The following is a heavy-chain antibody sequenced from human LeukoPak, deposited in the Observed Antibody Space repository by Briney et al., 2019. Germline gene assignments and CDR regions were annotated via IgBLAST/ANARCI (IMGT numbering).Heavy chain of an antibody. CDR2: IYHSGST. Sequence: KPSQTLSLTSTVSGGSISSGGYYWSWIRQPPGKGLEWIGYIYHSGSTYYNPSLKSRVTISVDRSKNQFSLKLSSVTAADTAVYYCARERATNRLKGAFDIWGQGTVVTVSS. D-gene: IGHD1-14*01. J-gene: IGHJ3*02. V-gene: IGHV4-30-2*01. CDR1: GGSISSGGYY. CDR3: ARERATNRLKGAFDI.